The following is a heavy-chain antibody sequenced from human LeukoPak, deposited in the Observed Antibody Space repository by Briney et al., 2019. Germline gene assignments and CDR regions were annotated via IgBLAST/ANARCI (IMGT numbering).Heavy chain of an antibody. CDR2: ISAYNGNT. J-gene: IGHJ5*02. V-gene: IGHV1-18*01. CDR3: ARDRGYSGYGNSWFDP. CDR1: GYSFTSYG. D-gene: IGHD5-12*01. Sequence: GESLKISCKGSGYSFTSYGISWVRQAPGQGLEWMGWISAYNGNTNYAQKLQGRVTMTTDTSTSTAYMELRSLRSDDTAVYYCARDRGYSGYGNSWFDPWGQGTLVTVSS.